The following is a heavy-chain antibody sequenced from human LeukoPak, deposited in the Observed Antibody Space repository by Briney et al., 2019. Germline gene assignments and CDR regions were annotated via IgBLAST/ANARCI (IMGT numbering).Heavy chain of an antibody. Sequence: GGSLRLSCAASGFTFSSYSMNWVRQAPGKGLEWVSSISSSSSYIYYADSVKGRFTISRDNAKNSQYLQMNSLRAEDTAVYYCARGRCSSTSCYASDAFDIWGQGTMVTVSS. CDR3: ARGRCSSTSCYASDAFDI. J-gene: IGHJ3*02. V-gene: IGHV3-21*04. D-gene: IGHD2-2*01. CDR2: ISSSSSYI. CDR1: GFTFSSYS.